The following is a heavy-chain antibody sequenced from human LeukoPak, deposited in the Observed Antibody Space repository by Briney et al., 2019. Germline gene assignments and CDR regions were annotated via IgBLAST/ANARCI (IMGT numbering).Heavy chain of an antibody. D-gene: IGHD3-16*01. CDR2: IWHGGRDK. V-gene: IGHV3-33*03. CDR1: GFSFSYYG. J-gene: IGHJ4*02. Sequence: GKSLRLSCEVSGFSFSYYGMHWVRQAPGKGLEWVAEIWHGGRDKYYADSVKGRFTISRDNSQNTVYLQMNSLRTEDTAVYYCAKMGDANRCAYFEYWGQGTLVTVSS. CDR3: AKMGDANRCAYFEY.